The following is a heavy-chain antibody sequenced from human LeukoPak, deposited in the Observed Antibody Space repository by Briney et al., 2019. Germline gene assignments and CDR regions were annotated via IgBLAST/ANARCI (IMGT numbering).Heavy chain of an antibody. D-gene: IGHD2-8*01. CDR3: ARVSTNDRRNAFDI. CDR1: GFPFSTYV. CDR2: ITGDGGYT. J-gene: IGHJ3*02. V-gene: IGHV3-64*01. Sequence: GGSLRLSCAASGFPFSTYVMQWVRQAPGKGLEYVSAITGDGGYTYYANSVRGRFTISRDNSKKTLYLQMGSLRADDMAVYYCARVSTNDRRNAFDIWGQGTMVTVSS.